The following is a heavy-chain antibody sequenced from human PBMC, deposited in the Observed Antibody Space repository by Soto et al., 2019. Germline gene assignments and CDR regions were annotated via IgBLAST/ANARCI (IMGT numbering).Heavy chain of an antibody. Sequence: GGSLRLSCAASGFTFSSYSMNWVRQAPGKGLEWVSYISSSSSTIYYADSVKGRFTISRDNAKNSLYLQMNSLRAEDTAVYYCARVVKATSRGQVFYYYYYMDVWGKGTTVTVSS. CDR3: ARVVKATSRGQVFYYYYYMDV. CDR2: ISSSSSTI. J-gene: IGHJ6*03. D-gene: IGHD5-12*01. CDR1: GFTFSSYS. V-gene: IGHV3-48*01.